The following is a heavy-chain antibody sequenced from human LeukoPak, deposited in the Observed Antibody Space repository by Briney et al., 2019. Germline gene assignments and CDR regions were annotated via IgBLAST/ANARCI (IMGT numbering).Heavy chain of an antibody. V-gene: IGHV3-11*01. Sequence: GGSLRLSCAASGFTFSSYAMSWIRQAPGKGLEWVSYISSSGSTIYYADSVKGRFTISRDNAKNSLYLQMNSLRAEDTAVYYCARDLIAAAGKGFDYWGQGTLVTVSS. D-gene: IGHD6-13*01. CDR1: GFTFSSYA. CDR2: ISSSGSTI. CDR3: ARDLIAAAGKGFDY. J-gene: IGHJ4*02.